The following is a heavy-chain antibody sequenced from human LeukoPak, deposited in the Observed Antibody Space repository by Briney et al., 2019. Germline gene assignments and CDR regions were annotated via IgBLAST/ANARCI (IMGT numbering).Heavy chain of an antibody. CDR1: GYSFTSYW. V-gene: IGHV5-51*01. Sequence: GESPKTPCKGSGYSFTSYWIGRVRQMPGKGLERMGIIYPGDSDTRYSPSFQGQVTISADKSISAAYLQWSSLKASDTAMYYCARPLGDYGYNWFDPWGQGTLVTVSS. D-gene: IGHD4-17*01. J-gene: IGHJ5*02. CDR2: IYPGDSDT. CDR3: ARPLGDYGYNWFDP.